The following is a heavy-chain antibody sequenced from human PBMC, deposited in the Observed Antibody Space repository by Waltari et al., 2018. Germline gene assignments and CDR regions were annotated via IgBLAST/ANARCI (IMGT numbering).Heavy chain of an antibody. CDR1: GGFLNTNY. D-gene: IGHD2-15*01. Sequence: QVQLQESGPGLVKPSETLSRTCTVAGGFLNTNYWNWIRQPAGKGLEWIGRIHSSGSTNYNPSLKSRVTMSVDTSKNQFSLKLNSVTAADTAVYYCSSGGVPYYYYYMDVWGKGTTVTISS. CDR2: IHSSGST. CDR3: SSGGVPYYYYYMDV. J-gene: IGHJ6*03. V-gene: IGHV4-4*07.